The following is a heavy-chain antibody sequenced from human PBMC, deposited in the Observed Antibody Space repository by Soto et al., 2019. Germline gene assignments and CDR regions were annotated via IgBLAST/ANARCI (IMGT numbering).Heavy chain of an antibody. V-gene: IGHV3-21*01. J-gene: IGHJ4*02. Sequence: VGSLRLSCAASGFTFSSYSMNWVRQAPGKGLEWVSSISSSSSYIYYADSVKGRFTISRDNAKNSLYLQMNSLRAEDTAVYYCASSLDLYDYVWGSYRRQDYWGQGTLVTVSS. CDR2: ISSSSSYI. D-gene: IGHD3-16*02. CDR1: GFTFSSYS. CDR3: ASSLDLYDYVWGSYRRQDY.